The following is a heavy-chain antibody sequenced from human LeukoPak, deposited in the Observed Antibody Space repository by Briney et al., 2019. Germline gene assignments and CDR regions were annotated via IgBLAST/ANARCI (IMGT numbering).Heavy chain of an antibody. V-gene: IGHV1-24*01. CDR1: GYTLTELS. D-gene: IGHD3-22*01. J-gene: IGHJ4*02. Sequence: ASVKVSCKVSGYTLTELSMHWVRQAPGKGLEWMGGFDPEDGETIYAQKFQGRVTMTEDTSTDTAYMELSSLRSEDRAMYYCATDLNYYDSSAPPVDYWGQGTLVTVSS. CDR3: ATDLNYYDSSAPPVDY. CDR2: FDPEDGET.